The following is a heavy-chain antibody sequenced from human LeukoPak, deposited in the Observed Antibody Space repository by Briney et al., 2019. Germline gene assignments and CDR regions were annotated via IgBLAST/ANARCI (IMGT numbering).Heavy chain of an antibody. J-gene: IGHJ4*02. CDR2: ISYDGSNK. CDR3: ATRSYFDY. CDR1: GFTFSSYG. V-gene: IGHV3-30*03. Sequence: GGSLRLSCAASGFTFSSYGMHWVRQAPGKGLEWVAVISYDGSNKYYADSVKGRFTISRDNSKNTLYLQVSSLRAEDTAVYYCATRSYFDYWGQGTLVTVSS.